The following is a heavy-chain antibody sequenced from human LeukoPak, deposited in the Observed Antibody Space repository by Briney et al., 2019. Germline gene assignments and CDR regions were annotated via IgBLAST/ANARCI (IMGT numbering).Heavy chain of an antibody. Sequence: KSSETLSLTCTVSGDSISSYYWSWIRKPAGKGLEWIGRMSISGSTNYNPSLKSRVTISVDTSKSQFSLKMRSVTAADTAVYYCARRNRAMDAFDIWGQGTMVTVSS. V-gene: IGHV4-4*07. CDR1: GDSISSYY. CDR2: MSISGST. D-gene: IGHD2-2*01. J-gene: IGHJ3*02. CDR3: ARRNRAMDAFDI.